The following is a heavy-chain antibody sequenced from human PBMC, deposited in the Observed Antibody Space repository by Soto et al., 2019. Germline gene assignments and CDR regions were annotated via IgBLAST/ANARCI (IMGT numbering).Heavy chain of an antibody. CDR3: ARDLGGYDLYGPDT. Sequence: GTSVKVSCKASGYPFTDSSMHWVRQAPGQGPEWMGWVNLNSGGTFYAQKFQGRVTMTWDTSITTAYMDLTRLKSDDTAVYYCARDLGGYDLYGPDTWGQGTLVTVSS. D-gene: IGHD5-12*01. J-gene: IGHJ5*02. CDR2: VNLNSGGT. V-gene: IGHV1-2*02. CDR1: GYPFTDSS.